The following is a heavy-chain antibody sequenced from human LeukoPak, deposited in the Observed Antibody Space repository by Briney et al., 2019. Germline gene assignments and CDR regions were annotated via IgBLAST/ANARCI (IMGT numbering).Heavy chain of an antibody. CDR2: INLNSGGT. J-gene: IGHJ4*02. CDR3: TREDY. Sequence: ASVKVPCKASGYTFSVFFMHWVRQAPGQGLEWMGWINLNSGGTNYAQKFQGRVTMTRDTSITTAYMELSRLTSDDTAVYYCTREDYWGQGTLVTVSS. V-gene: IGHV1-2*02. CDR1: GYTFSVFF.